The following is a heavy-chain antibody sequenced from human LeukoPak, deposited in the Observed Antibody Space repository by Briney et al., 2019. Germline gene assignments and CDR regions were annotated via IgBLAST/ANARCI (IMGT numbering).Heavy chain of an antibody. CDR2: IYHSGST. Sequence: SETLSLTCAVSGYSISSGYYWGWIRQPPGKGLEWIGSIYHSGSTYYNPSLKSRVTISVDTSKNQFSLKLSSVTAADTAVYYRARSPGVVVRLDWFDPWGQGTLVTVSS. CDR1: GYSISSGYY. V-gene: IGHV4-38-2*01. J-gene: IGHJ5*02. D-gene: IGHD2-2*01. CDR3: ARSPGVVVRLDWFDP.